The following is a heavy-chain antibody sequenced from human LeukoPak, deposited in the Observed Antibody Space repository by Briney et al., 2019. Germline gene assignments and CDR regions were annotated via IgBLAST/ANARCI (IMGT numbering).Heavy chain of an antibody. CDR3: ARGGNYYPDYFHH. Sequence: SVKVSCKASGGPFRSYALSWVRQAPGQGLEWMGGIIAIFGTANYAQKFQGRVTITADESTSTAYMELSSLRSEDTAVYYCARGGNYYPDYFHHWGQGTLVTVSP. CDR2: IIAIFGTA. J-gene: IGHJ1*01. D-gene: IGHD1-26*01. V-gene: IGHV1-69*01. CDR1: GGPFRSYA.